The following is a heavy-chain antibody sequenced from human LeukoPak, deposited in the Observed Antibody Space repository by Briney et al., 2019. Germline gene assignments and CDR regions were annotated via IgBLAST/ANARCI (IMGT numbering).Heavy chain of an antibody. V-gene: IGHV1-2*02. D-gene: IGHD3-22*01. Sequence: ASVKVSCKASGYIFTSYIMNWARQAPGQGLEWMGWINPNNGGTNYAQKFQGRVTMTRDTSISTAYMELSRLRSDDTAVYYCARDERYDSSGYPFDYWGQGTLVTVSS. J-gene: IGHJ4*02. CDR2: INPNNGGT. CDR3: ARDERYDSSGYPFDY. CDR1: GYIFTSYI.